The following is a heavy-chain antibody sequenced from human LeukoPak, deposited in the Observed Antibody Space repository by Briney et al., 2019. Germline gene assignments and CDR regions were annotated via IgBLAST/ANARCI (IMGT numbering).Heavy chain of an antibody. Sequence: SEPVSLTCTVSGGSISSGSYYWSWLRQPAGKGLQWIGRIYTSGSTNYHPSLKSRVTISVDTSKNLFSLKLSSVTAADTAVYYCARDRGLIEGGFDYWGQGTLVTVSS. V-gene: IGHV4-61*02. CDR3: ARDRGLIEGGFDY. D-gene: IGHD2/OR15-2a*01. CDR2: IYTSGST. CDR1: GGSISSGSYY. J-gene: IGHJ4*02.